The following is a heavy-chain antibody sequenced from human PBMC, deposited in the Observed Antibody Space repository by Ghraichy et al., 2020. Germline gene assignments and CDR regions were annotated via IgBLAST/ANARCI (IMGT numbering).Heavy chain of an antibody. CDR3: ARRQQPLLRFDY. CDR2: NYYSGRT. J-gene: IGHJ4*02. Sequence: SQTLSLTCTVSGGSISSYYWSWIRQPPGKGLEWFGYNYYSGRTNYNTSLRSRVTISVDTSKNQCSLKRSSVTAAGTAVYYCARRQQPLLRFDYWGQGTLLPVSS. V-gene: IGHV4-59*01. D-gene: IGHD6-13*01. CDR1: GGSISSYY.